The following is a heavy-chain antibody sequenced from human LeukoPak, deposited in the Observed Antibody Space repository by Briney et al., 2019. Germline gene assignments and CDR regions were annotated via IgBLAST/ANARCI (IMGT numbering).Heavy chain of an antibody. D-gene: IGHD6-13*01. CDR3: ARALPSSAGTLFDY. CDR1: GFTFSSYW. J-gene: IGHJ4*02. Sequence: PGGSLRLSCAASGFTFSSYWMNWARQAPGKGLEWVASINHNGNVNYYVDSVKGRFTISRDNAKNSLYLQMNSLRAEDTAVYYCARALPSSAGTLFDYWGQGTLVTVSS. V-gene: IGHV3-7*01. CDR2: INHNGNVN.